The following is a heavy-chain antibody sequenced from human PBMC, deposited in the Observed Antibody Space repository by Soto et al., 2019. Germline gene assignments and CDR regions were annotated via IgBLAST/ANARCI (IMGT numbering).Heavy chain of an antibody. CDR1: GGTFSSYT. V-gene: IGHV1-69*02. D-gene: IGHD5-12*01. CDR3: ASSFGYNTGAFDI. CDR2: IIPILGIA. J-gene: IGHJ3*02. Sequence: QVQLVQSGAEVKKPGSSVKVSCKASGGTFSSYTISWVRQAPGQGLEWMGRIIPILGIANYAQKFQGRVTITADKSTSTAYMELSSLRSEDTAVYYCASSFGYNTGAFDIWGQGTMVTFSS.